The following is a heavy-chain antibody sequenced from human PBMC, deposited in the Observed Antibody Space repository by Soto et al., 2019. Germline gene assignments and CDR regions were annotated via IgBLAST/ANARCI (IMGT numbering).Heavy chain of an antibody. CDR1: GGSISSGGYY. V-gene: IGHV4-31*03. D-gene: IGHD2-15*01. Sequence: SETLSLTCTVSGGSISSGGYYWSWIRQHPGKGLEWIGYIYYSGSTYYNPSLKSRVTISVDTSKNQFSLKLSSMTAADTAVYYCARDPTGAGGSSYPNWGQGTLVTVSS. CDR3: ARDPTGAGGSSYPN. CDR2: IYYSGST. J-gene: IGHJ4*02.